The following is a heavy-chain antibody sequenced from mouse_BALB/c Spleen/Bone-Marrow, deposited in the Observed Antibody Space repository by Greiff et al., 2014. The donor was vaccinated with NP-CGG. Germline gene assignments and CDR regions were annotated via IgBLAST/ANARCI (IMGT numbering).Heavy chain of an antibody. CDR1: GYTFTNSW. CDR3: ARHHRYDYYFDY. D-gene: IGHD2-14*01. V-gene: IGHV1S130*01. Sequence: QVQLQQSGSVLVRPGASVKLSCKASGYTFTNSWIHWAKQRPGQGLEWIGEIHPNSGNTNFNEKFKVKATLTVDTSSSTAYVDLSSLTAEDSAVYYCARHHRYDYYFDYWGQGTTLTVSS. CDR2: IHPNSGNT. J-gene: IGHJ2*01.